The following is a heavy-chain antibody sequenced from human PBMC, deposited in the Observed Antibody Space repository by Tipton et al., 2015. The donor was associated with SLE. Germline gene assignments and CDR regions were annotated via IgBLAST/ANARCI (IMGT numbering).Heavy chain of an antibody. D-gene: IGHD7-27*01. J-gene: IGHJ4*02. CDR1: GFTFNLYA. V-gene: IGHV3-23*01. CDR3: AREGVGNGYFDY. CDR2: ISGSDNYT. Sequence: SLRLSCAVSGFTFNLYAMSWVRQAPGKGLEWVSTISGSDNYTYYADSVRGRFTISRDNSRSTLYLQMNSLRAEDTAVYYCAREGVGNGYFDYWGQGTLVTVSS.